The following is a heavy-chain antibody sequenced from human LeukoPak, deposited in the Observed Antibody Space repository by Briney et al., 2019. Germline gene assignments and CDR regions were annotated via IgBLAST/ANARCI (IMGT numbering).Heavy chain of an antibody. CDR2: ITSSGGT. CDR3: AKEDYRDHTTGFDS. Sequence: GESLRLSCAASGFTFSSYPVSWVRQAPGRGLEWVSAITSSGGTYYIASVRGRFIVSRDNSRNTLYLQMNGLTAEDTAIYYCAKEDYRDHTTGFDSWGQGTLVTVSS. CDR1: GFTFSSYP. D-gene: IGHD4-17*01. V-gene: IGHV3-23*01. J-gene: IGHJ5*01.